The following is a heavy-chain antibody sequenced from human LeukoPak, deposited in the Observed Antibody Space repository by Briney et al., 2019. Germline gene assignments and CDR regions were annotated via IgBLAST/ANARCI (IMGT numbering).Heavy chain of an antibody. CDR2: IIPIFGTA. V-gene: IGHV1-69*06. Sequence: VASVKVSCKASGGTFSSYAISWVRQAPGQGLEWMGGIIPIFGTANYAQKFQGRVTITADKSTSTAYMELSSLRSDDTAVFYCARGSRYHDWLSPLDSWGQGTLVTVSS. CDR1: GGTFSSYA. J-gene: IGHJ4*02. CDR3: ARGSRYHDWLSPLDS. D-gene: IGHD3-9*01.